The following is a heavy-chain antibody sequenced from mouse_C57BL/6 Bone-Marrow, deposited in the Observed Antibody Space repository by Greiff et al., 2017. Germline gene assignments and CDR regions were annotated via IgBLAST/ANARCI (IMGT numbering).Heavy chain of an antibody. CDR3: AKLFAY. CDR2: LSDGGSYT. Sequence: EVHLVESGGGLVKPGGSLKLSCAASGFTFSSYAMSWVRQTPEKRLEWVATLSDGGSYTYYPDNVKGRFTISRDNAKNNLYLQMSHLKSEDTAMYYCAKLFAYWGQGTLVTVSA. CDR1: GFTFSSYA. V-gene: IGHV5-4*01. J-gene: IGHJ3*01.